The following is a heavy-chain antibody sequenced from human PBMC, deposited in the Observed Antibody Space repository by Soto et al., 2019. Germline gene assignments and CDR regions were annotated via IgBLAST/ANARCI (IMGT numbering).Heavy chain of an antibody. V-gene: IGHV2-70*01. J-gene: IGHJ5*02. CDR1: GFSLTTSGMC. D-gene: IGHD4-17*01. CDR3: ARITQGDYFWFGP. CDR2: IDWDDGK. Sequence: GSGPTLVNPTQTLTLTCSFSGFSLTTSGMCVGWIRQPPGKALEWLALIDWDDGKFYSPSLKTRLTISKDTSKNQVVLTMTNMDPVDTATYFCARITQGDYFWFGPWGPGTLVTVSS.